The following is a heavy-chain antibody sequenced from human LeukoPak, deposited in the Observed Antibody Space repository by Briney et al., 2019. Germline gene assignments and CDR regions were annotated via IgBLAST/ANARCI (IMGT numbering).Heavy chain of an antibody. Sequence: ASVKVSCKASGYTFTSYAMNWVRQAPGQGLEWMGWISAYNGNTNYAQKLQGRVTMTTDTSTSTAYMELSSLRSEDTAVYYYAREGRGPRGRYYYYYMDVWGKGTTVTVSS. CDR2: ISAYNGNT. J-gene: IGHJ6*03. V-gene: IGHV1-18*01. D-gene: IGHD2-15*01. CDR3: AREGRGPRGRYYYYYMDV. CDR1: GYTFTSYA.